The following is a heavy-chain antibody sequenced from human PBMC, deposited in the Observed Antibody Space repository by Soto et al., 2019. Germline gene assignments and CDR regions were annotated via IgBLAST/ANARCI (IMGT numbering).Heavy chain of an antibody. D-gene: IGHD2-2*01. CDR3: ARGGKGLKYCRSTSCSYYYYGMDG. CDR2: INPNSGGT. CDR1: GYTFTGYY. J-gene: IGHJ6*01. V-gene: IGHV1-2*04. Sequence: ASVKVSCKASGYTFTGYYMHWVRQAPGQGLAWMGWINPNSGGTNYAQKFQGWVTMTRDTSISTAYMELSRLRSDDTAVYYCARGGKGLKYCRSTSCSYYYYGMDGWERGTTGTVSS.